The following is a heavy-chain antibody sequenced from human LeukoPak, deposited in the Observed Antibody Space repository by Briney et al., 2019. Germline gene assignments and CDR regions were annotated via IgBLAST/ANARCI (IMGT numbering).Heavy chain of an antibody. CDR2: IYYSGST. Sequence: PSETLSLTCTVSGGSISSGDYYWSWIRQPPGKGLEWIGYIYYSGSTYYNPSLKSRVTISVDTSKNQFSLKLSSVTAADTAVYYCARRYYDFWSGSRGEAFDIWGQGTMVTVSS. J-gene: IGHJ3*02. CDR3: ARRYYDFWSGSRGEAFDI. D-gene: IGHD3-3*01. V-gene: IGHV4-30-4*08. CDR1: GGSISSGDYY.